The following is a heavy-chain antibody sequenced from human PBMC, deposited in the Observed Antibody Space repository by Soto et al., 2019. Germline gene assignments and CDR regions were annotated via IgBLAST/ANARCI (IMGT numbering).Heavy chain of an antibody. J-gene: IGHJ4*02. CDR3: ASFDSSGYLTPQYDY. Sequence: GGSLRLSCAASGFTFSSYGMHWVRQAPGKGLEWVAVIWYDGSNKYYADSVKGRFTISRDNSKNTPYLQMNSLRAEDTAVYYCASFDSSGYLTPQYDYWGQGTLVTVSS. CDR1: GFTFSSYG. D-gene: IGHD3-22*01. V-gene: IGHV3-33*01. CDR2: IWYDGSNK.